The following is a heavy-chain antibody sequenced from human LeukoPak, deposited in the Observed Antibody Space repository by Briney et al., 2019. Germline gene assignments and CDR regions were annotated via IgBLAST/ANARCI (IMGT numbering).Heavy chain of an antibody. CDR2: IGTAGDT. CDR1: GFTFSSYD. Sequence: PGGSLRLSCAASGFTFSSYDMPWVRQATGKGLEWVSAIGTAGDTYYADSVKGRSTISRENAKNSLFLQVNSLRVGDTAVYYCTRAVGATNLGFDYWGQGTLVTVSS. V-gene: IGHV3-13*01. CDR3: TRAVGATNLGFDY. D-gene: IGHD1-26*01. J-gene: IGHJ4*02.